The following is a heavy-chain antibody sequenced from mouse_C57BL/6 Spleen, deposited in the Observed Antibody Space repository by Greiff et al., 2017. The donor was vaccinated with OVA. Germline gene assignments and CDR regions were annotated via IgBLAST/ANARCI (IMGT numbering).Heavy chain of an antibody. CDR2: IRSKSNNYAT. Sequence: GGGLVQPKGSLKLSCAASGFSFNTYAMNWVRQAPGKGLEWVARIRSKSNNYATYYADSVKDRFTISRDDSESMLYLQMNNLKTEDTAMYYCVRHRIPYYAMDYWGQGTSVTVSS. CDR3: VRHRIPYYAMDY. J-gene: IGHJ4*01. V-gene: IGHV10-1*01. CDR1: GFSFNTYA.